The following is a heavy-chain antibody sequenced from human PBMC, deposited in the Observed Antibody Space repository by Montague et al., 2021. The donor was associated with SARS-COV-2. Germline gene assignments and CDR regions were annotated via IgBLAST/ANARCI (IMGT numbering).Heavy chain of an antibody. CDR3: TTDVVVFYYDSTGSMGFDY. CDR1: GFTFSHYA. J-gene: IGHJ4*02. CDR2: ISYDGRHN. V-gene: IGHV3-30*04. Sequence: SLILSCAPSGFTFSHYAMHWVRQSPGKGLELVSIISYDGRHNYYADSVKGRFTISRDNSKNTLYLQMNSLRAEDMAVYYCTTDVVVFYYDSTGSMGFDYWGQEALVTVSS. D-gene: IGHD3-22*01.